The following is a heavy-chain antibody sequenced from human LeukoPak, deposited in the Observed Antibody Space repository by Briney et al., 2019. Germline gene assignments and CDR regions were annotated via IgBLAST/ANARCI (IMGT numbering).Heavy chain of an antibody. CDR2: MKYDGSEK. CDR1: GYSISSGYY. D-gene: IGHD6-13*01. Sequence: ETLSLTCAVSGYSISSGYYWGWIRQPPGKGLEWVANMKYDGSEKYYVDSVRGRFTISRDNAKNSLYLQMNSLRAEDTAVYCCARDIEAAGLFLDYWGQGTLVTVSS. J-gene: IGHJ4*02. CDR3: ARDIEAAGLFLDY. V-gene: IGHV3-7*01.